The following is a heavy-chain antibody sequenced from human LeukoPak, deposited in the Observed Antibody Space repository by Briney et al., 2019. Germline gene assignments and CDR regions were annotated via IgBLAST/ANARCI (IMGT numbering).Heavy chain of an antibody. Sequence: SETLSLTCTVSSDSISNYCWGWIRQPPGKGLEWIGYIYDSGGTNYNPSLKSRVIISVDTSRKQFSLRLNSVTAADTAVYYCASFTSDSSGYVDSWGQGTLVAVSS. CDR1: SDSISNYC. CDR3: ASFTSDSSGYVDS. V-gene: IGHV4-59*01. CDR2: IYDSGGT. J-gene: IGHJ4*02. D-gene: IGHD3-22*01.